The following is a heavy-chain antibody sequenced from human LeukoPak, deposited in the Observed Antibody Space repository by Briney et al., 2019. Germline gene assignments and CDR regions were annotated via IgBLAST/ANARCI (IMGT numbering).Heavy chain of an antibody. CDR3: TRGGFDHNMDV. D-gene: IGHD3-9*01. Sequence: GGFLRLSCAASGFSLSRYWMHWVRQAPGTGLVWVSYIDNDGTDTNYADSVRGRFTVSRDNAKNTLYLQMNGLRAEDTAVYYCTRGGFDHNMDVWGKGTTVT. J-gene: IGHJ6*03. CDR2: IDNDGTDT. V-gene: IGHV3-74*01. CDR1: GFSLSRYW.